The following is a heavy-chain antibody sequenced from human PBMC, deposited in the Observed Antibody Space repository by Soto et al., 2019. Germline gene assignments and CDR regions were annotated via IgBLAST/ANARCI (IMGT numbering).Heavy chain of an antibody. V-gene: IGHV3-23*01. J-gene: IGHJ4*02. CDR2: ISATGGST. CDR3: AKDRLAGNFDY. Sequence: EVQVLDSGGGLVQPGGSLRLSCAASGFTFKNYAMNWVRQDPGKGLEWVATISATGGSTYYADSVKGRFTISRDNSKNTLYLQMNGLRVEDTAVYYCAKDRLAGNFDYWGQGTQVTVSA. CDR1: GFTFKNYA.